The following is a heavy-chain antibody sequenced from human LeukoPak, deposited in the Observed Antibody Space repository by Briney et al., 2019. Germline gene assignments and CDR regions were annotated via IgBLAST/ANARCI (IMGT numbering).Heavy chain of an antibody. Sequence: QPGGSLRLSCAASGFTFSSYRMNWVRQAPGKGLQWVSFIGVSGDTKFYADSVKGRFTISRDNAKNSLYLQMNSLRAEDTATYFCAREIQDVWGTHQDNWGQGTLVTVSS. D-gene: IGHD3-16*01. V-gene: IGHV3-48*01. CDR1: GFTFSSYR. CDR2: IGVSGDTK. CDR3: AREIQDVWGTHQDN. J-gene: IGHJ4*02.